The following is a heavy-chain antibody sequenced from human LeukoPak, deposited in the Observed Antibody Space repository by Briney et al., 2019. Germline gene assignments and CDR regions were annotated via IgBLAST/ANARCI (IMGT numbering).Heavy chain of an antibody. J-gene: IGHJ4*02. D-gene: IGHD6-13*01. CDR2: IWYDGSNK. CDR1: GFTFSSYG. Sequence: GGSLRLSCAASGFTFSSYGMHWVRQAPGKGLEWVAVIWYDGSNKYYADSVKGRFTISRDNSKNTLYLQMNSLRAEDTAVYYCARDPGIAAAAPDYWGQGTLVSVSS. V-gene: IGHV3-33*01. CDR3: ARDPGIAAAAPDY.